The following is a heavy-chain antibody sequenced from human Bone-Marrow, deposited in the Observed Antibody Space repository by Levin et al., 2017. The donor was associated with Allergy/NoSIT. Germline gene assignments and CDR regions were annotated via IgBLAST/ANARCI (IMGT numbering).Heavy chain of an antibody. J-gene: IGHJ4*02. CDR3: ARVKRGITIVEKRYYFDY. D-gene: IGHD3-3*01. CDR1: GGSISSSNW. V-gene: IGHV4-4*02. CDR2: IYHSGST. Sequence: SCAVSGGSISSSNWWSWVRQPPGKGLEWIGEIYHSGSTNYNPSLKSRVTISVDKSKNQFSLKLSSVTAADTAVYYCARVKRGITIVEKRYYFDYWGQGTLVTVSS.